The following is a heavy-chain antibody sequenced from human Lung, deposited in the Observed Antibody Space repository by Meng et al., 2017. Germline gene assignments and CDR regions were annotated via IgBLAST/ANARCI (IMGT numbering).Heavy chain of an antibody. Sequence: AQLQRVWVDLLKPSAARSLTCGGSGRSFSDYYWSWIRQPPGKGMECIGEINNSGTTNYNPFLESRATLSVDTSQNNLSLKLSSVTAEDSAVYYCARGPTTMAHDFDYWGQGTLVTVSS. CDR2: INNSGTT. CDR1: GRSFSDYY. V-gene: IGHV4-34*01. D-gene: IGHD4-11*01. J-gene: IGHJ4*02. CDR3: ARGPTTMAHDFDY.